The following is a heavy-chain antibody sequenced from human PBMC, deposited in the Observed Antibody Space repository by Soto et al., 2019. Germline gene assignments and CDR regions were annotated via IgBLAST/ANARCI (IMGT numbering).Heavy chain of an antibody. CDR3: AREVAAAGTVYYYYGMDV. V-gene: IGHV3-30-3*01. Sequence: QVQLVESGGGVVQPGRSLRLSCAASGFTFSSYAMHWVRQAPGKGLEWVAVISYDGSNKYYADSVKGRFTISRDNSKNTLYLQMNSLRAEDTAVYYCAREVAAAGTVYYYYGMDVWGQGTTVTVSS. CDR2: ISYDGSNK. D-gene: IGHD6-13*01. J-gene: IGHJ6*02. CDR1: GFTFSSYA.